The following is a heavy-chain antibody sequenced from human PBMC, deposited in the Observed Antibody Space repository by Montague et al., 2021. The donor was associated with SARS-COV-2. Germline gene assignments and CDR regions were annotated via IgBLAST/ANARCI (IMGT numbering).Heavy chain of an antibody. CDR1: GFTFSNSA. Sequence: SLRLSCAASGFTFSNSAMNWVRQAPGKGLEWVSGSSGSDGGTNYADSVKGRFTISRDNSKNVLYLQMNSLRAEDTALYYCAKDAYNYGSGYGMDVWGQGTTVTVSS. V-gene: IGHV3-23*01. CDR2: SSGSDGGT. J-gene: IGHJ6*02. CDR3: AKDAYNYGSGYGMDV. D-gene: IGHD3-10*01.